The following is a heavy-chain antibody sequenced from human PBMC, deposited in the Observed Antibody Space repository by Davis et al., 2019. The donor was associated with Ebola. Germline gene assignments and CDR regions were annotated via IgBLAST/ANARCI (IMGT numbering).Heavy chain of an antibody. J-gene: IGHJ5*02. V-gene: IGHV4-59*08. CDR3: ARRVPMGNWFGP. CDR2: VYYHGTT. Sequence: MPSETLSLTCTVSSGSVSDYYWAWTRQTPGKGLESVGYVYYHGTTHYNPSLMSRITITLDKSNNQFSLKLKSATAADTAMYYCARRVPMGNWFGPWGEGALVTVSS. D-gene: IGHD3-10*01. CDR1: SGSVSDYY.